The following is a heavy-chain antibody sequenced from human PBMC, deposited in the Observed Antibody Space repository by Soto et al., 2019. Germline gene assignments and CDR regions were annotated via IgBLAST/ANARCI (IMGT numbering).Heavy chain of an antibody. Sequence: SETLSLTCAVYGGSFSGYYWSWIRQPPGKGLEWIGEINHSGSTNYNPSLKSRVTISVDTSKNQFSLKLSSVAAADTAVYYCARGYYYGSGSYYYYYYGMDVWGQGTTVTVSS. J-gene: IGHJ6*02. CDR3: ARGYYYGSGSYYYYYYGMDV. CDR1: GGSFSGYY. CDR2: INHSGST. V-gene: IGHV4-34*01. D-gene: IGHD3-10*01.